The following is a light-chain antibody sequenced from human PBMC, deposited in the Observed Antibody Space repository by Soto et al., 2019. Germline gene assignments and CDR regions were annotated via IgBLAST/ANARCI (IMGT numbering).Light chain of an antibody. CDR3: QRYGSSPPIT. CDR1: QSVSSSY. J-gene: IGKJ5*01. Sequence: EIVLTQSPGTLSLSPGERATLSCRASQSVSSSYLAWYQQRPGQAPRLLIYGASGRATGVPDRFSGGGSGTDFTLTISRLEPEDFAVYSCQRYGSSPPITFGQGTRLEIK. V-gene: IGKV3-20*01. CDR2: GAS.